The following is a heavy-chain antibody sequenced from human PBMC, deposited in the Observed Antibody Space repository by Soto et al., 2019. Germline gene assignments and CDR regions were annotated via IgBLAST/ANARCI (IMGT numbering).Heavy chain of an antibody. D-gene: IGHD3-10*01. Sequence: PSETLSLTCTVSGGSISSYYWSWIRQPPGKGLEWIGYIYYSGSTNYNPSLKSRVTISVDTSKNQFSLKLSSVTAADTAVYYCARERGYGSGSYFHFDYWGQGTLVTVS. CDR2: IYYSGST. J-gene: IGHJ4*02. V-gene: IGHV4-59*01. CDR3: ARERGYGSGSYFHFDY. CDR1: GGSISSYY.